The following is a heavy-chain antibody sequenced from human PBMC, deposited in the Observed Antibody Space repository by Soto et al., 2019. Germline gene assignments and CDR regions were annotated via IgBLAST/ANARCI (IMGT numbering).Heavy chain of an antibody. V-gene: IGHV3-9*01. Sequence: EAQLVESGGGLVQPGRSLRLSCAASGVSFDDYAMHWVRQAPGKGPEWVSGISWNSGRRDYADSVKGRFTISRDNAKNSLYLQMNSLRPEDTALYYCVRDIGGSTITTFFDYWGQGILVTVSS. J-gene: IGHJ4*02. CDR1: GVSFDDYA. D-gene: IGHD4-4*01. CDR2: ISWNSGRR. CDR3: VRDIGGSTITTFFDY.